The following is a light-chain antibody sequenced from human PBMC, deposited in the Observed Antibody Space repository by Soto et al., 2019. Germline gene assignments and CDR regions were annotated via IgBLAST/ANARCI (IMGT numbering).Light chain of an antibody. V-gene: IGKV1-5*03. CDR2: KAS. CDR3: QQYKSYST. Sequence: DIQVTQSPSSLSASVLDIFTITFRASQSISSWLAWHQQKPGKAPKLLIYKASSLESGVPSRFSGSGSGTEFTLTISSLQPDDFATYYCQQYKSYSTFGQGTKVDIK. J-gene: IGKJ1*01. CDR1: QSISSW.